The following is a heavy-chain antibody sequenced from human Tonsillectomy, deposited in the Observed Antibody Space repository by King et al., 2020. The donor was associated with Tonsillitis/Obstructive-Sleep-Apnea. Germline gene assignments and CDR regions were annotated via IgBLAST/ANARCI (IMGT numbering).Heavy chain of an antibody. J-gene: IGHJ6*02. CDR3: AREWHIVVVTRDGMDV. CDR1: GFTFSSYA. V-gene: IGHV3-23*04. Sequence: VQLVESGGGLVQPGGSLRLSCAASGFTFSSYAMSWVRQAPGKGLEWVSGIRGNGGSTYYADSVKGRFIISRDNSKNTLYLKMNSLRAEDTALYYWAREWHIVVVTRDGMDVWGQGTTVTVSS. D-gene: IGHD2-21*02. CDR2: IRGNGGST.